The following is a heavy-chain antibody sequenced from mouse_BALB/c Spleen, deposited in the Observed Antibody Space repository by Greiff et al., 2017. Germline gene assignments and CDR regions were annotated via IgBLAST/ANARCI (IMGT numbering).Heavy chain of an antibody. V-gene: IGHV5-6-5*01. Sequence: EVKVVESGGGLVKPGGSLKLSCAASGFTFSSYAMSWVRQTPEKRLEWVASISSGGSTYYPDSVKGRFTISRDNARNILYLQMSSLRSEDTAMYYCARGTVTTVVAYYFDYWGQGTTLTVSS. CDR1: GFTFSSYA. CDR3: ARGTVTTVVAYYFDY. J-gene: IGHJ2*01. CDR2: ISSGGST. D-gene: IGHD1-1*01.